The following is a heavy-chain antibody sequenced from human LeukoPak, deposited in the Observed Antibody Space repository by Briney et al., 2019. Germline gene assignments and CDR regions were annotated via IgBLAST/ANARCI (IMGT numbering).Heavy chain of an antibody. J-gene: IGHJ4*02. Sequence: PGGSLRLSCAASGFTFSSYAMSWVRQAPGKGLEWVSAISGSGASTYYADSVKGRFTISRDNSKNTLYLQMNSLRAEDTAVYYCAKGVDPMVRGVIIDYWGQGTLVTVSS. CDR3: AKGVDPMVRGVIIDY. CDR1: GFTFSSYA. CDR2: ISGSGAST. D-gene: IGHD3-10*01. V-gene: IGHV3-23*01.